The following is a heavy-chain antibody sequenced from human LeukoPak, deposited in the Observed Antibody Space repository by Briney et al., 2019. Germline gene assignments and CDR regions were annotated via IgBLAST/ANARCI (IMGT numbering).Heavy chain of an antibody. CDR3: GRERRYGGSMDV. D-gene: IGHD4/OR15-4a*01. V-gene: IGHV4-59*01. CDR1: GGSISSYY. J-gene: IGHJ6*03. Sequence: PSETLPLTCTVSGGSISSYYWSWIRQPPGKGLEGIGYIYYSANTNYNPSLKSRVTISLDTSKNQFSLMLSSVTAADTAVYYCGRERRYGGSMDVWGKGTTVTISS. CDR2: IYYSANT.